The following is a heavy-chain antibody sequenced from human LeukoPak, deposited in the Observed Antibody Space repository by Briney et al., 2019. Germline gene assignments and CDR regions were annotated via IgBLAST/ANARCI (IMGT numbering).Heavy chain of an antibody. J-gene: IGHJ4*02. CDR2: ISTYNGNT. CDR1: GYTFSSHG. V-gene: IGHV1-18*01. Sequence: ASVKVPCKTSGYTFSSHGITWVRQAPGQGLEWMGWISTYNGNTDYPQNLQGRVTMTTDTSTSTAYMELRSLRSDDAAVYYCARGTRLVSDTDFDYWGQGTLVTVSS. CDR3: ARGTRLVSDTDFDY. D-gene: IGHD2-21*02.